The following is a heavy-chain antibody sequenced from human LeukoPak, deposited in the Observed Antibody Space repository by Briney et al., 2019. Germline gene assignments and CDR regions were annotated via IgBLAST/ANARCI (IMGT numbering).Heavy chain of an antibody. D-gene: IGHD6-19*01. J-gene: IGHJ4*02. CDR1: GFTFSSYG. CDR3: AKDKYSSGWYQRPAYYFDY. Sequence: GALRLSCAASGFTFSSYGMHWVRQAPGKGLEWVAVISYDGSNKYYADSVKGRFTISRDNSKNTLYLQMNSLRAEDTAVYYCAKDKYSSGWYQRPAYYFDYWGQGTLVTVSS. V-gene: IGHV3-30*18. CDR2: ISYDGSNK.